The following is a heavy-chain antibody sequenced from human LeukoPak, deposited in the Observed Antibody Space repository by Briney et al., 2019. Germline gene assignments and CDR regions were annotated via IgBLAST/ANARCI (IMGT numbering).Heavy chain of an antibody. J-gene: IGHJ6*02. V-gene: IGHV1-8*01. CDR1: GYTFTSYD. Sequence: ASVKVSCKASGYTFTSYDINWVRQATGQGLEWMGWMNPNSGNTGYAQKFQGRVTMTRNTSISTAYMELSSLRSEDTAVYYCARGNSYRYYYYYCGMDVWGQGTTVTVSS. D-gene: IGHD5-18*01. CDR3: ARGNSYRYYYYYCGMDV. CDR2: MNPNSGNT.